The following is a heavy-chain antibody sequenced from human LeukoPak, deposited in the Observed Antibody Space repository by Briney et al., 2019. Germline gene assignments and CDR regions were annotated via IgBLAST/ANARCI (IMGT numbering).Heavy chain of an antibody. Sequence: ASVKVSCKASGYTFTGYYMHWVRQAPGQGLEWMGCINPNSGGTNYAQKFQGRVTMTRDTSISTAYMELSRLRSDDTAVYYCAREEVYSGSYYFDYWGQGTLVTVSS. J-gene: IGHJ4*02. D-gene: IGHD1-26*01. V-gene: IGHV1-2*02. CDR2: INPNSGGT. CDR3: AREEVYSGSYYFDY. CDR1: GYTFTGYY.